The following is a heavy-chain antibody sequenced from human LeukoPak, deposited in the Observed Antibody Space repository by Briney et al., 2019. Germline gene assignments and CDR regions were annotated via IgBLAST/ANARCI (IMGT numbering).Heavy chain of an antibody. CDR3: ARDPLRDYGVDY. CDR2: IKQDGSER. Sequence: PGGSLRLSCAASGFTFSGYWMSWVRQAPGKGLEWVANIKQDGSERYCVDSVKGRFTISRDNAKNSLYLQMNSLRAEDTAVYYCARDPLRDYGVDYWGQGTL. CDR1: GFTFSGYW. V-gene: IGHV3-7*01. D-gene: IGHD4-17*01. J-gene: IGHJ4*02.